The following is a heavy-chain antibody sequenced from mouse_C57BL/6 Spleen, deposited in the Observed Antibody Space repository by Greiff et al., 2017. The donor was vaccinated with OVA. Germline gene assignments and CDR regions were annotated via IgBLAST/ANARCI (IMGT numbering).Heavy chain of an antibody. J-gene: IGHJ4*01. CDR1: GYTFTSYW. CDR2: IHPSDSDT. CDR3: AIYYCDDSYAMDY. V-gene: IGHV1-74*01. Sequence: QVQLQQPGAELVKPGASVKVSCKASGYTFTSYWMHWVKQRPGQGLEWFGRIHPSDSDTNYTQKFKDKATLTVDTSSSTAYMQLSSLTSEDAAVYDCAIYYCDDSYAMDYWGQGTSVTVSA. D-gene: IGHD2-12*01.